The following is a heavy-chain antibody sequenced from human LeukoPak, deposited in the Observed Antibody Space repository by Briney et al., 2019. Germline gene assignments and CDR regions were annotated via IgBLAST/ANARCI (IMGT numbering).Heavy chain of an antibody. CDR1: GFTFSSYA. V-gene: IGHV3-48*04. CDR3: ARGQSVRNDL. D-gene: IGHD1-1*01. Sequence: SGGSLRLSCAASGFTFSSYAMHWVRQAPGKGLEWVSYIISSGSTIYYADSVKGRFTISRDNAKNSLYLQMNSLRAEDTAVYYCARGQSVRNDLWGQGTLVTVSS. J-gene: IGHJ4*02. CDR2: IISSGSTI.